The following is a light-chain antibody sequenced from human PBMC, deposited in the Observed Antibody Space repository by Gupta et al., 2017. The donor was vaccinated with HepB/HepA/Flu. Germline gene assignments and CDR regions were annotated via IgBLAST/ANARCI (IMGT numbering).Light chain of an antibody. CDR1: KLGDKY. CDR2: EDR. Sequence: SYELTQPPSLSVSPGQTASLTCSGHKLGDKYVSWYQQKPGQSPVVLIYEDRKRPSGIPERFSGSNSGSTATLTISGTQTMDEDDYYCQAWDRFIYVFGAGTKVTVL. CDR3: QAWDRFIYV. V-gene: IGLV3-1*01. J-gene: IGLJ1*01.